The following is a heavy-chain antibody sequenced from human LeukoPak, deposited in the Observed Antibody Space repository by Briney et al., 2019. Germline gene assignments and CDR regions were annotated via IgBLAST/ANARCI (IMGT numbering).Heavy chain of an antibody. J-gene: IGHJ4*02. CDR2: IYYSGST. V-gene: IGHV4-39*01. CDR1: GGSISSSSYY. Sequence: SETLSLTCTVSGGSISSSSYYWGWVRQPPGKGLEWIGSIYYSGSTYYNPSLKSRVTISVDTSKNQFSLKLSSVTAADTAVYYCARQSSSWYGHWGQGTLVTVSS. D-gene: IGHD6-13*01. CDR3: ARQSSSWYGH.